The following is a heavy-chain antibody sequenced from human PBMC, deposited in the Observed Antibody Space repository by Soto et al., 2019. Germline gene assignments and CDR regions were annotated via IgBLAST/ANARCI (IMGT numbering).Heavy chain of an antibody. V-gene: IGHV3-23*01. CDR2: ISGSGTIT. Sequence: EVQLLESGGGLVQPGGSLRLSCAASGFPFSSRAMSWVRQAPGKGLGWVSAISGSGTITYYADSVKGRFTISRDTSKNTIYLQMNSLRADDTAVYYCAEWARYCSGADCRAWGQGTLVTVSS. CDR3: AEWARYCSGADCRA. D-gene: IGHD2-15*01. CDR1: GFPFSSRA. J-gene: IGHJ5*02.